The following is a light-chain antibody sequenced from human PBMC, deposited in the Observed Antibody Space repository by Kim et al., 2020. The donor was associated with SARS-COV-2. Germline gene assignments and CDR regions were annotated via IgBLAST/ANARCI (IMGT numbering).Light chain of an antibody. CDR3: HHTYSLPRLT. V-gene: IGKV1-39*01. CDR2: GAS. Sequence: SIGDTVTFTCRTGQNIEKYLNWFQQKPGKAPKLLIFGASGLPSGVPSRFSGSGSGSVFTLTITNVQSDDFATYFCHHTYSLPRLTFSQGTRLEIK. CDR1: QNIEKY. J-gene: IGKJ5*01.